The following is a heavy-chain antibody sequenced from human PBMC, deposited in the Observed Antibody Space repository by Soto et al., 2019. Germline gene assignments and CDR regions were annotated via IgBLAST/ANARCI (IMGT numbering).Heavy chain of an antibody. V-gene: IGHV3-15*01. CDR3: TTGPGYCRGDSCTQSYFDY. CDR1: GFTFSNAW. D-gene: IGHD2-15*01. Sequence: GGSLRLSCAASGFTFSNAWMSWVRQVPGKGLEWVGRIKSKTDGGTTDYAAPVKGRFTLSRDDSRDTLYLQMNSLKTEDTAVYYCTTGPGYCRGDSCTQSYFDYWGQGNLVTVS. J-gene: IGHJ4*02. CDR2: IKSKTDGGTT.